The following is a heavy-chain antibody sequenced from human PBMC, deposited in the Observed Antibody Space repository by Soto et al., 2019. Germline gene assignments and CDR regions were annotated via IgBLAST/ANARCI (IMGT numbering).Heavy chain of an antibody. CDR3: ARSVDP. V-gene: IGHV4-31*03. J-gene: IGHJ5*02. Sequence: SETLSLTYTVSGGSISSGGYYWSWIRQHPGKGPEWIGYIYYSGRTYYNPSLKSRVTMSVDTSKNQFSLKLSSMTAADTAVYYCARSVDPWGQGTLVTVSS. CDR1: GGSISSGGYY. CDR2: IYYSGRT.